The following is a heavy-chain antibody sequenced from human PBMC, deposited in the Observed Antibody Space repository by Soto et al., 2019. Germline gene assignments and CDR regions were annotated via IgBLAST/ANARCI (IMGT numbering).Heavy chain of an antibody. V-gene: IGHV1-69*01. CDR3: AREALYCTSATCPKFYGMDV. D-gene: IGHD2-2*01. CDR1: GGTFGSYA. J-gene: IGHJ6*02. CDR2: IIPILNSP. Sequence: QVQLVQSGAEVKKPGSSVKVSCKASGGTFGSYAITWVRRAPGQGLEWLGGIIPILNSPAYAQKFQARVVITADEITNTAYMELNSLRFDDTAVYYCAREALYCTSATCPKFYGMDVWGQGTTVTVAS.